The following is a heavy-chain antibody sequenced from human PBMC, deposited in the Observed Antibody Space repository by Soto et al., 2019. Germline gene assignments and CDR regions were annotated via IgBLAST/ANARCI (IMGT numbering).Heavy chain of an antibody. CDR1: GFTFSSYA. D-gene: IGHD2-2*01. CDR3: AKVKYCSSTSCYFPYYYMDV. V-gene: IGHV3-23*01. CDR2: ISGSGGST. Sequence: GGSLRLSCAASGFTFSSYAMSWVRQAPGKGLEWVSAISGSGGSTYYADSVKGRFTISRDNSKNTLYLQMNSLRAEDTAVYYCAKVKYCSSTSCYFPYYYMDVWGKGTTVTVSS. J-gene: IGHJ6*03.